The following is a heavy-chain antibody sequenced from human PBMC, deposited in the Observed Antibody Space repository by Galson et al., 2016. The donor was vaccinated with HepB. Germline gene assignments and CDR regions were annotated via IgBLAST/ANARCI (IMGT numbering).Heavy chain of an antibody. CDR3: AIDPSQWHDLLFGN. CDR2: ICGRCGDM. CDR1: GFTFDKYG. J-gene: IGHJ4*02. V-gene: IGHV3-23*01. Sequence: SGFTFDKYGMTWFRQAPGKGLEWVSTICGRCGDMDYADSVKGRFTISRDDSKNTLYLHMNSLRVEDTAIYYCAIDPSQWHDLLFGNWAQGTLVTVSA. D-gene: IGHD6-19*01.